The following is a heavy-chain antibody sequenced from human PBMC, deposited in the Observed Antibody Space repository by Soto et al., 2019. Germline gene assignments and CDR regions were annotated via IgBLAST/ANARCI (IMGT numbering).Heavy chain of an antibody. D-gene: IGHD5-18*01. CDR1: GFTFSSYG. J-gene: IGHJ4*02. Sequence: QVQLVESGGGVVQPGRSLRLSCAASGFTFSSYGMHWVRQAPGKGLEWVAVIWLDGSNKYYADSVRGRFTISRDNSKNTLYLQMNSLRAEDTAVYYCARGLWSFDYWGQGNLVTVSS. CDR2: IWLDGSNK. CDR3: ARGLWSFDY. V-gene: IGHV3-33*01.